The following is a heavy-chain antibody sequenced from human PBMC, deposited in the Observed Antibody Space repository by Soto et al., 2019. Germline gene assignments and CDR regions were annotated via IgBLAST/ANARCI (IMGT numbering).Heavy chain of an antibody. J-gene: IGHJ4*02. D-gene: IGHD2-15*01. Sequence: GESLKISCAASGFTFSSYAMSWVRQAPGKGLEWVSAISGSGGSTYYADSVKGRFTISRDNSKNTLYLQMNSLRAEDTAVYYCAKVSRGSFDFWGQGTLVTVSS. CDR1: GFTFSSYA. CDR2: ISGSGGST. CDR3: AKVSRGSFDF. V-gene: IGHV3-23*01.